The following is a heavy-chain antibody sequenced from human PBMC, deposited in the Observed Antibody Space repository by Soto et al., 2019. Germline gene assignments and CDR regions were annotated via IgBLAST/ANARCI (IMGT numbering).Heavy chain of an antibody. CDR3: AKVRASAVADFDY. D-gene: IGHD6-19*01. CDR1: GFSMSNFS. J-gene: IGHJ4*02. CDR2: ISGSGIST. V-gene: IGHV3-23*01. Sequence: PGGSLSLSGAASGFSMSNFSMSWVRQAPGKGLGWVSAISGSGISTYYADSVKRRFTISRDNSQNTLYLQMNSLRAEDTAVYYCAKVRASAVADFDYWGQGTQVTVSS.